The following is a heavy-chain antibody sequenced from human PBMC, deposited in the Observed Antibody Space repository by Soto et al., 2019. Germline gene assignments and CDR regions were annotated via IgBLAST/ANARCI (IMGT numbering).Heavy chain of an antibody. CDR1: GGTFSSYA. CDR3: ARERSIAAAGWGSGPSRWFDP. Sequence: QVQLVQSGAEVKKPGSSVKVSCKASGGTFSSYAISWVRQAPGQGLEWMGGIIHIFGTANYAQKFQGRVTITADESTSTAYKELSSLRSEDTAVYYCARERSIAAAGWGSGPSRWFDPWGQGTLVTVSS. D-gene: IGHD6-13*01. V-gene: IGHV1-69*01. CDR2: IIHIFGTA. J-gene: IGHJ5*02.